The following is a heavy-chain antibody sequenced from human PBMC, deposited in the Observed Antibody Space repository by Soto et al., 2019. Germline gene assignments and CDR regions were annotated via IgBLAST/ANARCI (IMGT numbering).Heavy chain of an antibody. CDR3: VQTTGWPGFDF. CDR1: GFAVSSKY. J-gene: IGHJ4*02. Sequence: EVQLVESGGGLIQPGGSLRLSCEASGFAVSSKYMTWVRQAPGKGLEWVSVIYGGGTRYYADSVKGRFTISRDTSKNTLYLQMNSLRAEDTAVYYCVQTTGWPGFDFWGQGTLVTVSS. V-gene: IGHV3-53*01. CDR2: IYGGGTR. D-gene: IGHD6-19*01.